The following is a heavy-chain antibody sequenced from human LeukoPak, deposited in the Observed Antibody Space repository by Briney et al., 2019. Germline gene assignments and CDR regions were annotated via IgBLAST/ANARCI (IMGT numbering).Heavy chain of an antibody. CDR3: ARFSRPSYYFDY. J-gene: IGHJ4*02. Sequence: SETLSLTCTVSGGSISSYYWGWIRQPPGKGLEWIGSIYYSGSTYYNPSLKSRVTISVDTSKNQFSLKLSSVTAADTAVYYCARFSRPSYYFDYWGQGTLVTVSS. CDR2: IYYSGST. V-gene: IGHV4-39*01. D-gene: IGHD1-1*01. CDR1: GGSISSYY.